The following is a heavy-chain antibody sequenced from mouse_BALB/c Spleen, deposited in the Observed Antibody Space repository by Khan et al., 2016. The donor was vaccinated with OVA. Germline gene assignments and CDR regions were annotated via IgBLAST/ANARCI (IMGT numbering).Heavy chain of an antibody. D-gene: IGHD2-12*01. CDR3: ARNSYRYDCTY. CDR2: IWSGGTT. J-gene: IGHJ3*01. CDR1: GFSLTTYG. Sequence: QVQLQQSGPGLVQPSQSLSITCTVSGFSLTTYGIHWVRQSPGKGLEWLGVIWSGGTTDYNAPFISRLSFSKDNSKSQVFFKMNSLQADDTAIYYCARNSYRYDCTYWGQGTLVTVSA. V-gene: IGHV2-2*01.